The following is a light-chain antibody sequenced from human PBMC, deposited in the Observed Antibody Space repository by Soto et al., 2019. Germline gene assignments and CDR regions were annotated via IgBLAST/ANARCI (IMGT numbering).Light chain of an antibody. CDR2: DAS. Sequence: AIQLTQSPSSLSASVGDRVTISCRASQGISSALAWFQQKPGKAPKLLIYDASSLESGVPSRFSGSGSGTDFTLTISRLEPEDFAMYFCQQYGNSPQITFGQGTRLEIK. V-gene: IGKV1D-13*01. J-gene: IGKJ5*01. CDR1: QGISSA. CDR3: QQYGNSPQIT.